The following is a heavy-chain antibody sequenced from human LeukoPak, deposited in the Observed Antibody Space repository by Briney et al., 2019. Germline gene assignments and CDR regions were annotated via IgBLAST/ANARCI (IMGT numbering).Heavy chain of an antibody. CDR1: GFTFSSYS. D-gene: IGHD3-3*01. J-gene: IGHJ6*03. V-gene: IGHV3-48*04. CDR3: ARDRFLEWLWGYYYYMDV. CDR2: ISSSSSTI. Sequence: GGSLRLSCAASGFTFSSYSMNWVRQAPGKGLEWVSYISSSSSTIYYADSVKGRFTISRDNAKNSLYLQMNSLRAEDTAVCYCARDRFLEWLWGYYYYMDVWGKGTTVTVSS.